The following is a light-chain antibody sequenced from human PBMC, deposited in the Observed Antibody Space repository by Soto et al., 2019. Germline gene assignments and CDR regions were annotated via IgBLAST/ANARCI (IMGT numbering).Light chain of an antibody. CDR2: GAS. V-gene: IGKV3-15*01. CDR3: QQYKNWPPYT. CDR1: QSVSSN. J-gene: IGKJ2*01. Sequence: EIVMTQAPATPSVSPGERATLSCRASQSVSSNLAWYQQKPGQAPRLLIYGASTRATGIPARFSGSGSGTEFTLTISSLQSEDFAVYYCQQYKNWPPYTFCQGTKLEIK.